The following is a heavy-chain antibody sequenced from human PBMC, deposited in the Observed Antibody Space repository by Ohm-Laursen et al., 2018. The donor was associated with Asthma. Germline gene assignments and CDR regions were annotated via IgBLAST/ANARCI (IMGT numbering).Heavy chain of an antibody. V-gene: IGHV3-23*01. D-gene: IGHD6-19*01. CDR2: ISANGGRK. CDR1: GFTFSSDA. J-gene: IGHJ4*02. CDR3: ARVFGWSFDY. Sequence: ETLSLTCAASGFTFSSDAMSWVRQAPGKGLEWVSGISANGGRKYYPDSVKGRFTISRDNAKNSLYLQMNSLRAEDTAVYYCARVFGWSFDYWGQGTLVTVSS.